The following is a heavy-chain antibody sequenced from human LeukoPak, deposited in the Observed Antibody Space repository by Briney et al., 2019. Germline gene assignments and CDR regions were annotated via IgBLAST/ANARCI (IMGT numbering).Heavy chain of an antibody. CDR3: ARALVGYYNWFDP. CDR2: INNDGSNT. CDR1: GFTLSTYW. V-gene: IGHV3-74*01. Sequence: GGSLRLSCAASGFTLSTYWMHWVRHAPGKGLVWVSRINNDGSNTAYADSVKGRFTISRDNAKNTLYLQLNSLRAEDTAVYYCARALVGYYNWFDPWGQGTLATVSS. J-gene: IGHJ5*02. D-gene: IGHD2-8*02.